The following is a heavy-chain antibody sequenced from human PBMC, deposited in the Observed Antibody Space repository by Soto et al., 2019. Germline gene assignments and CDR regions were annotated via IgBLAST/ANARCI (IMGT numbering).Heavy chain of an antibody. Sequence: QVQLVQSGAEVKKPGASVKVSCKASGYTFTSYAMHWVRQAPGQRLEWMGWINAGNGNTKYSQKFQGRVTITRDTSACTAYMELSSLRSEDTAVYYCAIYSEWGGDYYYMDVWGKGTTVTVSS. CDR1: GYTFTSYA. J-gene: IGHJ6*03. V-gene: IGHV1-3*01. CDR3: AIYSEWGGDYYYMDV. CDR2: INAGNGNT. D-gene: IGHD3-3*01.